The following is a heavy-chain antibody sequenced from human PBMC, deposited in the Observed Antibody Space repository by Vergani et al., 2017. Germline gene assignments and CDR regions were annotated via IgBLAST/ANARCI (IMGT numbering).Heavy chain of an antibody. CDR2: VFHLGTL. J-gene: IGHJ4*02. CDR1: GVSITGGNY. CDR3: VRDFHSRGPFDV. Sequence: QVQLQESGPGLLRPSETLSLTCRVSGVSITGGNYWGWVRQSPVSGLEWLGSVFHLGTLYYNPSLQSRVTISMDANNPFSLKLTSVTAADTAVYYCVRDFHSRGPFDVWGQGSLVTVAS. D-gene: IGHD3/OR15-3a*01. V-gene: IGHV4-38-2*02.